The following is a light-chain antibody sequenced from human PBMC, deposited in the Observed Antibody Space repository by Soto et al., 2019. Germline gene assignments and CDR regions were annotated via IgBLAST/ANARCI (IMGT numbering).Light chain of an antibody. CDR3: QQTSSTPT. J-gene: IGKJ4*01. V-gene: IGKV1-39*01. CDR1: QSIRSY. Sequence: DIQLTQSPSSLSASVGDRVTITCRASQSIRSYLNWYQQKPGKAPKLLIYAASSLQTGVSSRFRGRGSGTDFTLTISNLQPEDFATYYCQQTSSTPTFGGGTKVEIK. CDR2: AAS.